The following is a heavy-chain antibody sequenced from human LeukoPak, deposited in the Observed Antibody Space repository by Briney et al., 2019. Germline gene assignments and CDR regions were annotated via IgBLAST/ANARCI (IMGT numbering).Heavy chain of an antibody. CDR3: ARVVGRYATDY. V-gene: IGHV3-11*04. CDR1: GFTFSDYY. CDR2: ISKTDSST. Sequence: PGGSLRLSCTASGFTFSDYYMSWIRQAPGKGLEWVSYISKTDSSTNYADSVRGRFTISRDDAKRSLYLQMNSLRTEDTAVYYCARVVGRYATDYWGQGTLVTVSS. D-gene: IGHD3-16*01. J-gene: IGHJ4*02.